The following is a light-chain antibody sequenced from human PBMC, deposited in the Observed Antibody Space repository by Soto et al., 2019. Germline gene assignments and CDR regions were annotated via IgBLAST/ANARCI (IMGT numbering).Light chain of an antibody. Sequence: IQLNHSPSSLSASVGDRVTITCRASQGISSYLGWYQQKPGKAPNLLIYAASTLQSGVPSRFSGSGSGTEFSLTISSLQPEDFTTYYCQQLVSYPITFGQGGRLEI. CDR1: QGISSY. V-gene: IGKV1-9*01. CDR3: QQLVSYPIT. J-gene: IGKJ5*01. CDR2: AAS.